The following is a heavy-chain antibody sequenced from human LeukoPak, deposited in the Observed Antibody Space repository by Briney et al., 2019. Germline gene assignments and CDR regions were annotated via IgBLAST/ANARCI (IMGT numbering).Heavy chain of an antibody. CDR3: ARVNHDTSGYYVGAFDI. J-gene: IGHJ3*02. CDR2: IGTAGDK. D-gene: IGHD3-22*01. Sequence: GGSLRLSWAASGFNFSSYDMHWVRQAAGKGLEWVSAIGTAGDKYSEDSVKGRFTISRESAKNSLFLQMNSLRAGDTAVYYCARVNHDTSGYYVGAFDIWGQGTMATVSS. CDR1: GFNFSSYD. V-gene: IGHV3-13*01.